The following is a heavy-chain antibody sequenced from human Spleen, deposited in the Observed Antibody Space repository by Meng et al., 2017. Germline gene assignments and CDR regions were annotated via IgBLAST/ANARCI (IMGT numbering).Heavy chain of an antibody. D-gene: IGHD5-18*01. V-gene: IGHV3-30*04. CDR3: ASHTVDTDFDY. Sequence: QVQLVGSGGGVLQPGRSPRLSSAASGFIIRNYAMHWFRQALGKGLEWVAVISYDGSNKYYTDSVEGLLTIYRDNSKNMVYLQMNSLRAENTDVYYCASHTVDTDFDYWGQGTLVTVSS. CDR1: GFIIRNYA. CDR2: ISYDGSNK. J-gene: IGHJ4*02.